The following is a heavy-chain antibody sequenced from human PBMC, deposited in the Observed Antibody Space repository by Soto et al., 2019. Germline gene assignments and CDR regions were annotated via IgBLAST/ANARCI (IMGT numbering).Heavy chain of an antibody. CDR3: AKDHNRNYPTNVAGRNQQYYNYYYGMDV. J-gene: IGHJ6*02. Sequence: QVQLVESGGGVVQPGRSLRLSCAASGFTFSSYGMHWVRQAPGKGLEWVAVISYDGSNKYYADSVKGRFTISRDNSKNTLYLKMNSLRAEDTAVYYCAKDHNRNYPTNVAGRNQQYYNYYYGMDVWGQGTTVTVSS. CDR1: GFTFSSYG. V-gene: IGHV3-30*18. D-gene: IGHD1-7*01. CDR2: ISYDGSNK.